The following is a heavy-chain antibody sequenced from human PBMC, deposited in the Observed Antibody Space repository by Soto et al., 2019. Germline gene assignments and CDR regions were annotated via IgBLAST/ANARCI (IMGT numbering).Heavy chain of an antibody. Sequence: QIHLWESGPGLVRPSGTLSLTCVVSGGSISSYNWWTWVRQSPGKGLEWIGETSQTGRANYNPSLTARDRMSIETSKNLTSLRLNYVTAADSDIYYCASIQDGDAINIWGQGTMVTFSS. J-gene: IGHJ3*02. V-gene: IGHV4-4*02. CDR2: TSQTGRA. CDR1: GGSISSYNW. CDR3: ASIQDGDAINI.